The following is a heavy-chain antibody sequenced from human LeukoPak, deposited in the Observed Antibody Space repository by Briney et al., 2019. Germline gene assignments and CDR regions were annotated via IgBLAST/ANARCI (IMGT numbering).Heavy chain of an antibody. D-gene: IGHD2-15*01. J-gene: IGHJ5*02. CDR2: INGDGSST. CDR3: ARAKYCSGGSCYYSFGWFDP. Sequence: GGSLRLSCAASGFTFSTYWMHWVRQAPGKGLVWVSRINGDGSSTIYADSVKGRFTISRDTAKNTLYLQMNSLRAEDTAVYYCARAKYCSGGSCYYSFGWFDPWGQGTLVTVSS. V-gene: IGHV3-74*01. CDR1: GFTFSTYW.